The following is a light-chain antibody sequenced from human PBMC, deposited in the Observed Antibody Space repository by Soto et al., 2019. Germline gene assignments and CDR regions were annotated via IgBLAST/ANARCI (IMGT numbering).Light chain of an antibody. V-gene: IGKV1-5*01. CDR2: DAS. Sequence: DIQMIQSPSALPASVGDRVTITRRASQSISRRLAWYQQKPGKAPKLLIYDASSLESGVPAGFSGSGSGTQFTLTISSLQPDDFATYYCQQYNSYPWTFGQGTKV. J-gene: IGKJ1*01. CDR3: QQYNSYPWT. CDR1: QSISRR.